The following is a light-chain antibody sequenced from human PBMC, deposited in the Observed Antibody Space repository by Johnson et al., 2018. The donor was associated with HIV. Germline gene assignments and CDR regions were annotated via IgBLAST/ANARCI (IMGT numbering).Light chain of an antibody. CDR2: DNN. Sequence: QLVLTQPPSVSAAPGQKVTVSCSGSTSNIGNNYVSWYQQLPGTAPKLLLYDNNQRPSGIPDRFSGSKSGTSATLGITGLQTADEADYFCGTWDSSLSAGEVFGTGTKVTVL. V-gene: IGLV1-51*01. CDR3: GTWDSSLSAGEV. J-gene: IGLJ1*01. CDR1: TSNIGNNY.